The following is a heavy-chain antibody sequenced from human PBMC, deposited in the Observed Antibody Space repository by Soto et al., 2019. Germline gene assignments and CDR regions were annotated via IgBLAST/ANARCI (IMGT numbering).Heavy chain of an antibody. Sequence: QVQLVESGGGVVQPGTSLRLSCVGSGFTFRSYVIHWVRQAPGKGLEWVALTSYDGSNKYYDDSGKGRFTISRDNSRNKVDLQIDSLRLEDTALCYCTRWGTSGGLDVWGQGTLVSVSS. D-gene: IGHD3-16*01. CDR1: GFTFRSYV. CDR2: TSYDGSNK. J-gene: IGHJ4*02. CDR3: TRWGTSGGLDV. V-gene: IGHV3-30*19.